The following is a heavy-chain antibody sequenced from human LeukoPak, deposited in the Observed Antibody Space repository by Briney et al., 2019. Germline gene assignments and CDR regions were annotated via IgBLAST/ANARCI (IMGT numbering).Heavy chain of an antibody. J-gene: IGHJ4*02. Sequence: VGSLRLSCAASGFTFGSYAMSWVRQAPGKGLEWVSAISGSGGSTYYADSVKGRFTISRDNSKNTLYLQMNSLRAEDTAVYYCAKLSTITMVRGVQDYWGQGTLVTVSS. CDR3: AKLSTITMVRGVQDY. CDR2: ISGSGGST. D-gene: IGHD3-10*01. CDR1: GFTFGSYA. V-gene: IGHV3-23*01.